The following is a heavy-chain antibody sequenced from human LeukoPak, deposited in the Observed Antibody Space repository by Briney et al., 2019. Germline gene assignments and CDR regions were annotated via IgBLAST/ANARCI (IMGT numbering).Heavy chain of an antibody. J-gene: IGHJ4*02. CDR3: AGYHAYGVTTPPLGY. D-gene: IGHD4-17*01. Sequence: SETLSLTCTVSAYSISSGYYWGWIRQPPGKGLEWIGSIYHSGSTYYNPSLKSRVTISVDTSKNQFSLKLSSVTAADTAVYFCAGYHAYGVTTPPLGYWGQGTLVTVSS. CDR1: AYSISSGYY. V-gene: IGHV4-38-2*02. CDR2: IYHSGST.